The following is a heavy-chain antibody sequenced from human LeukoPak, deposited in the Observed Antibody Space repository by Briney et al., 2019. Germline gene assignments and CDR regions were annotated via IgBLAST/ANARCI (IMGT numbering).Heavy chain of an antibody. CDR2: IGTAGDT. J-gene: IGHJ3*02. CDR3: ARGRRPDAFDS. Sequence: GGSLRLSCAASGFTFSSYDMHWVRHATGKGLEWVSAIGTAGDTYYPGSVKGRFTISRENAKNSLYLQMNSLRAEDTAVYYCARGRRPDAFDSWGQGTRVTVSS. V-gene: IGHV3-13*04. CDR1: GFTFSSYD.